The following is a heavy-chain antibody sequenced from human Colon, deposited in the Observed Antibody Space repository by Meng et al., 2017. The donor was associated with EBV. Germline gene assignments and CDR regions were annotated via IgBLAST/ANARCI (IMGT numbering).Heavy chain of an antibody. CDR1: GGPISSNGYY. CDR3: ARRRGGSGRDC. D-gene: IGHD3-10*01. V-gene: IGHV4-39*01. Sequence: HLPLHESGPGIFEPSEPLALPCTVSGGPISSNGYYWDWVRQPPGKGLEWIGAIYHSGSTSYNPSLQSRVTMFVATSKNQFSLMLTSVTATDTAVYYCARRRGGSGRDCWGQGTLVTVSS. CDR2: IYHSGST. J-gene: IGHJ4*02.